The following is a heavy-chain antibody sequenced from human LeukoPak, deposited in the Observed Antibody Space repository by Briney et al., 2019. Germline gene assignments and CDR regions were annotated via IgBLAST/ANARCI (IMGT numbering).Heavy chain of an antibody. CDR1: GFTFSTYA. J-gene: IGHJ6*02. CDR2: ISGSGGST. D-gene: IGHD3-16*01. CDR3: AKDLAAGGYYYDMDV. Sequence: GGSLRLSCAASGFTFSTYAMSWVRQAPGKGLEWVPGISGSGGSTYYADSVKGRFTISRDNSKNTLYLQMNSLRAEDTAVYYCAKDLAAGGYYYDMDVWGQGTTVTVSS. V-gene: IGHV3-23*01.